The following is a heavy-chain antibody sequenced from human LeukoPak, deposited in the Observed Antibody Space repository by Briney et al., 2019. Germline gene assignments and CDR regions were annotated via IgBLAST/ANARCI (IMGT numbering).Heavy chain of an antibody. D-gene: IGHD4-17*01. CDR3: ARGYGDYGR. V-gene: IGHV4-39*07. CDR2: IYYSGST. J-gene: IGHJ4*02. CDR1: GGPISSSSYY. Sequence: SETLSLTCTVSGGPISSSSYYWGWIRQPPGKGLEWIGSIYYSGSTYYNPSLKSRVTISVDTSKDQFSLKLSSVTAADTAVYYRARGYGDYGRWGQGTLVTVSS.